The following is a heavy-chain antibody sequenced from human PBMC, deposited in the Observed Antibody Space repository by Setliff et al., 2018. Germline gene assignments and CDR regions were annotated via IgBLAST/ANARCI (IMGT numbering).Heavy chain of an antibody. CDR2: INAGNGNT. V-gene: IGHV1-3*01. D-gene: IGHD3-3*01. CDR3: AREFTRYYNFWSAHRYYMDV. Sequence: ASVKVSCKASGHTFTSYAMHWVRQAPGQRLEWMGWINAGNGNTKYSQKFQGRVTITRDTSASTACMELSSLRSEDTAVYYCAREFTRYYNFWSAHRYYMDVWGKGTTVTVSS. J-gene: IGHJ6*03. CDR1: GHTFTSYA.